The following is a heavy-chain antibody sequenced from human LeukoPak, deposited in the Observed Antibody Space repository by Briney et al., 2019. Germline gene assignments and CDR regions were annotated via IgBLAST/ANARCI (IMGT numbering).Heavy chain of an antibody. CDR1: GGSINSGGYS. CDR2: IYHSGST. V-gene: IGHV4-30-2*01. J-gene: IGHJ4*02. CDR3: ASYNWNYKGIDY. D-gene: IGHD1-7*01. Sequence: SETLSLTCAVSGGSINSGGYSWTWIRQPPGKGLEWIGYIYHSGSTYYNPSLQSRVTISMDRSKNQFSLKLNSVTAADTAVYYCASYNWNYKGIDYWGQGALVTVSS.